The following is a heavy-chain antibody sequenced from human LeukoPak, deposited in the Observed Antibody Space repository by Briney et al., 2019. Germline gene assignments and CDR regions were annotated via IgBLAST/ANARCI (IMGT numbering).Heavy chain of an antibody. D-gene: IGHD2-15*01. CDR2: MNPNSGYT. CDR1: GYLFTSYD. J-gene: IGHJ4*02. V-gene: IGHV1-8*01. Sequence: GASVKVSCKASGYLFTSYDINWVRQSTGQGLEWMGWMNPNSGYTDYAQKFQGRVTMTRNTSISTAYMELSSLRSEDTAVYYCARGQGVVAPIDYWGQGTLVTVSS. CDR3: ARGQGVVAPIDY.